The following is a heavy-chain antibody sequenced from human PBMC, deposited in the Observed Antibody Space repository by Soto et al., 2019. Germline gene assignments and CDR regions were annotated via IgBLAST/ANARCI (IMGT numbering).Heavy chain of an antibody. CDR1: GFSLTTSGVG. V-gene: IGHV2-5*02. Sequence: QITLKESGPTLVRPTQTLTLTCTFSGFSLTTSGVGVGWIRQPPGKALEWLAVIYWDDDKRYSSSLKSRLTIPKDTSKNPVVLTMTNMAPVDTATYYCAHHPYYGLGSYSFDYWGQGTLVTVSS. CDR3: AHHPYYGLGSYSFDY. CDR2: IYWDDDK. J-gene: IGHJ4*02. D-gene: IGHD3-10*01.